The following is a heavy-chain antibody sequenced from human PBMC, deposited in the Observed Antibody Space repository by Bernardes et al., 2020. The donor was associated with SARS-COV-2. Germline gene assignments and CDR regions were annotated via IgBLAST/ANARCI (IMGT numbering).Heavy chain of an antibody. J-gene: IGHJ5*02. V-gene: IGHV4-59*01. CDR1: GGSISSYY. CDR2: IYYSGST. CDR3: ARMALGYCSSTSCYSGFDP. Sequence: SEPLSLTCTVSGGSISSYYWSWIRQPPGKGLEWIGYIYYSGSTNYNPSLKSRVTISVDTSKNQFSLKLSSVTAADTAVYYCARMALGYCSSTSCYSGFDPWGQGTLVTVSS. D-gene: IGHD2-2*01.